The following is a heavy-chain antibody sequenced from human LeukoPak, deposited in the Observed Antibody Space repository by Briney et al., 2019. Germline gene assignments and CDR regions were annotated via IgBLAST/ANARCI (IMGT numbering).Heavy chain of an antibody. CDR3: ARFDYYDNRDAFDI. J-gene: IGHJ3*02. D-gene: IGHD3-22*01. CDR1: GGSFSGYY. Sequence: SETLSLTCAVYGGSFSGYYWSWIRQPPGKGLEWIGEINHSGSTNYNPSLKSRVTIPVDTSKNQFSLKLSSVTAADTAVYYCARFDYYDNRDAFDIWGQGTMVTVSS. V-gene: IGHV4-34*01. CDR2: INHSGST.